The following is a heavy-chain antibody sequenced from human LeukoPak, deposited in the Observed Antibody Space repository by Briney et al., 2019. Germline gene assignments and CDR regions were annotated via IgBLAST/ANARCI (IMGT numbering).Heavy chain of an antibody. V-gene: IGHV1-2*02. D-gene: IGHD2-15*01. CDR3: ARLIEGSSVDY. J-gene: IGHJ4*02. CDR1: GYIFTGYY. Sequence: GASVKVSCKASGYIFTGYYVHWVRQAPGQGLEWMGWINPYSGGTNYAQKFQGRVTMTRDTSISTAYMELSSLRSDGTAVYYCARLIEGSSVDYWGQGTLVTVSS. CDR2: INPYSGGT.